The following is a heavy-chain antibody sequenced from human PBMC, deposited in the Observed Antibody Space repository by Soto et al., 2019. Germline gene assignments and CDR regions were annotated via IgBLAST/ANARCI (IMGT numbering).Heavy chain of an antibody. J-gene: IGHJ3*01. CDR2: IYWDDDT. CDR3: AHAYGGTSWPNDAFDV. V-gene: IGHV2-5*02. CDR1: GFSLSADGVA. Sequence: ITLKESGPTLVKPTQSLTLTCTFSGFSLSADGVAVGWIRQPPGKALEWLALIYWDDDTRYRPSLKSRLTITKDTSKTHVVLTMINLDPVDTATYYCAHAYGGTSWPNDAFDVWGQGTVVTVSS. D-gene: IGHD2-2*01.